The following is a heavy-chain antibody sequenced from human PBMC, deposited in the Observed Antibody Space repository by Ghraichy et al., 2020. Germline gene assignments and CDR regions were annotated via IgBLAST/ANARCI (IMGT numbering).Heavy chain of an antibody. CDR2: ISWDGGST. D-gene: IGHD1-26*01. J-gene: IGHJ3*02. Sequence: GGSLRLSCAASGFTFDDYTMHWVRQAPGKGLEWVSLISWDGGSTYYADSVKGRFTISRDNSKNSLYLQMNSLRTEDTALYYCATRIVDAFDIWGQGTMVTVSS. CDR1: GFTFDDYT. V-gene: IGHV3-43*01. CDR3: ATRIVDAFDI.